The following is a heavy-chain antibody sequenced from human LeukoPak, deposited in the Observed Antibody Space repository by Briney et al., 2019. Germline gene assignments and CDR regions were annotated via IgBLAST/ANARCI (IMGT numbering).Heavy chain of an antibody. D-gene: IGHD3-10*01. CDR1: GGSISSYY. Sequence: SETLSLTCTVSGGSISSYYWSWIRQPPAKGLEWIGYIYYSGSTNYNPSLKSRVTISVDTSKNQFSLKLSSVTAADTAVYYCARDRPDYGSGSYRYFDYWGQGTLVTVSS. V-gene: IGHV4-59*01. CDR3: ARDRPDYGSGSYRYFDY. J-gene: IGHJ4*02. CDR2: IYYSGST.